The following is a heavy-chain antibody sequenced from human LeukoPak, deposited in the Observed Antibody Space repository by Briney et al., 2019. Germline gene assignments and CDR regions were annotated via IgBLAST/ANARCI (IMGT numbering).Heavy chain of an antibody. CDR3: ASNYYYDSSGYYYGWYFDL. CDR2: INHSGST. Sequence: PSETLSLTCAVYGGSFSGYYWSWIRQPPGKGLEWIGEINHSGSTNYNPSLKSRVTISVDTSKNQFSLKLSSVTAADTAVYYCASNYYYDSSGYYYGWYFDLWGRGTLVTVSS. CDR1: GGSFSGYY. J-gene: IGHJ2*01. D-gene: IGHD3-22*01. V-gene: IGHV4-34*01.